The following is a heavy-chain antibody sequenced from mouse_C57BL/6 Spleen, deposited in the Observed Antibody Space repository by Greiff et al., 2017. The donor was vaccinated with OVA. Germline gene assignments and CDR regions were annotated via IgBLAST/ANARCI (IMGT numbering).Heavy chain of an antibody. CDR1: GFTFSSYA. Sequence: EVQGVESGGGLVKPGGSLKLSCAASGFTFSSYAMSWVRQTPEKRLEWVATISDGGSYTYYPDNVKGRFTISRDNAKNNLYLQMSHLKSEDTAMYYCARAHSAQFAYWGRGTLVTVSA. J-gene: IGHJ3*01. V-gene: IGHV5-4*01. CDR3: ARAHSAQFAY. CDR2: ISDGGSYT.